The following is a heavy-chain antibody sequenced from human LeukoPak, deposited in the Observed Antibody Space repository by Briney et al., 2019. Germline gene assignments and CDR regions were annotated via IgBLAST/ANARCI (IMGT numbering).Heavy chain of an antibody. CDR2: INSDGTNT. D-gene: IGHD4-23*01. Sequence: PGGSLRLSCAASGFTFSAYYMHWVRQAPGKGLVWVSRINSDGTNTNYADSVRGRFTISRDNTKNTLYLQMNSLRAEDTAVYYCASGYSSDYGGNTYWGQGTLVTVSS. J-gene: IGHJ4*02. CDR3: ASGYSSDYGGNTY. V-gene: IGHV3-74*01. CDR1: GFTFSAYY.